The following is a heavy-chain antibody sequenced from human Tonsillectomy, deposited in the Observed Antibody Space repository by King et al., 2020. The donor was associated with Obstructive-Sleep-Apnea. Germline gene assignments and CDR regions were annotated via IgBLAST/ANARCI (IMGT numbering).Heavy chain of an antibody. J-gene: IGHJ4*02. CDR3: ARGWGSGYLNDY. CDR2: INAGNGNT. Sequence: QLVQSGAEVKKPGASVKVSCKASGYTFTSYAIHWVRQAPGQRLEWMGWINAGNGNTKYSQKSQGRVTITRDTSASTAYMELSSLRSEDTAGYYCARGWGSGYLNDYWGQGTLVTVSS. V-gene: IGHV1-3*01. CDR1: GYTFTSYA. D-gene: IGHD5-12*01.